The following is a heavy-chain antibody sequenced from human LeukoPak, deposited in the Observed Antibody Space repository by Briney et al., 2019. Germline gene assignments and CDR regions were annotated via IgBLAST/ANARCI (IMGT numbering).Heavy chain of an antibody. J-gene: IGHJ5*02. CDR1: GGSFSGYY. V-gene: IGHV4-34*01. Sequence: SETLSLTCAVYGGSFSGYYWSWIRQPPGKGLEWIGEINHSGSTNYNPSLKSRVTISVDTSKNQVSLKLNSVTAADTAVYYCARGTVGYCSGGSCQGWFDPGGQGTLVTVSS. CDR2: INHSGST. CDR3: ARGTVGYCSGGSCQGWFDP. D-gene: IGHD2-15*01.